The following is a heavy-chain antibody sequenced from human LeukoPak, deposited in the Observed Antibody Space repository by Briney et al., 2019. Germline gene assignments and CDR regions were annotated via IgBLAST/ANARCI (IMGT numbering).Heavy chain of an antibody. CDR3: ATIYLSSGL. J-gene: IGHJ4*02. CDR2: IIGDGTST. Sequence: GGSLRLSCAASGFTFSSYWMHWVRQAPGKRLVWVSRIIGDGTSTTYADSVRGRFTISRDNAKNTLYLQMNSLRAEDTAVYYCATIYLSSGLWGQGTLVTVSS. CDR1: GFTFSSYW. V-gene: IGHV3-74*01. D-gene: IGHD2/OR15-2a*01.